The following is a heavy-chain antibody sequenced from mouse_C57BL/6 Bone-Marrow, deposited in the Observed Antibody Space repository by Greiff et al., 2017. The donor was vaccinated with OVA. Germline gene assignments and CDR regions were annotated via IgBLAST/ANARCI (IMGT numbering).Heavy chain of an antibody. V-gene: IGHV1-55*01. D-gene: IGHD1-1*01. CDR3: ARRESTSVERSTAMDY. J-gene: IGHJ4*01. Sequence: QVQLQQPGAELVKPGASVKMSCKASGYTFTSYWITWVKQRPGQGLEWIGDIYPGSGRTNYNEKFKSKATLTVDKSSSTAYMQLSSLTSEDSAVYYCARRESTSVERSTAMDYWGQGTSVTVSS. CDR2: IYPGSGRT. CDR1: GYTFTSYW.